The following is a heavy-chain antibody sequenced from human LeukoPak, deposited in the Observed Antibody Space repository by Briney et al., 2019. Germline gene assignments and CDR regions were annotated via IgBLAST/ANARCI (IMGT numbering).Heavy chain of an antibody. D-gene: IGHD6-19*01. CDR2: IKQDGSEK. Sequence: PGGSLRLSCAASGFTFSSYWMSWVRQAPGKGLEWVANIKQDGSEKYYVYSVKGRFTISRDNAKNSLYLQMNSLRAEDTAVYYCARDVIAVAGPNPNFDYWGQGTLVTVSS. J-gene: IGHJ4*02. CDR3: ARDVIAVAGPNPNFDY. CDR1: GFTFSSYW. V-gene: IGHV3-7*01.